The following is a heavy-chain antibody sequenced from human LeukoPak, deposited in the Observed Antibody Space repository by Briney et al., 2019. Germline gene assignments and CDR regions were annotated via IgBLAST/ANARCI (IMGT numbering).Heavy chain of an antibody. CDR2: VSADGTT. CDR3: ARLDCVLEGCYNH. D-gene: IGHD2-15*01. J-gene: IGHJ4*02. Sequence: SETLSLTCSVSGDSVTSSYWNWIRQPPGKGLEWIGYVSADGTTNYSPSLRSRHIMSVDTAKNDISLILMSVTAADTAIYYCARLDCVLEGCYNHWGRGTLVTVAS. V-gene: IGHV4-59*08. CDR1: GDSVTSSY.